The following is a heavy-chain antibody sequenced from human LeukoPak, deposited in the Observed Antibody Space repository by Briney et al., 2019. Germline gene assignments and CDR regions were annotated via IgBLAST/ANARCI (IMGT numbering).Heavy chain of an antibody. D-gene: IGHD3-16*01. CDR3: TTLGAFDY. J-gene: IGHJ4*02. V-gene: IGHV3-15*01. CDR1: GFTLFTYW. Sequence: PGGSLRLSCAASGFTLFTYWMSWVRQAPGKGLEWVGRIKSKTFGGTTDYAAPVKGRFTISRDDSKNTLYLHMNTLKTEDTAIYYCTTLGAFDYWGQGTLVTVSS. CDR2: IKSKTFGGTT.